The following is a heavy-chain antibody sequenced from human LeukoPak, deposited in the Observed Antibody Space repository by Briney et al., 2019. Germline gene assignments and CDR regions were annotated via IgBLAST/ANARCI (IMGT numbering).Heavy chain of an antibody. CDR3: ARVVQAAAGDTYYYYMDV. D-gene: IGHD6-13*01. V-gene: IGHV4-38-2*01. Sequence: SETLSLACAVSGYSISSGYYWGWIRQPPGKGLEWIGSIYHSGSTYYNPSLKSRVTISVDTSKNQFSLSLTSVTAADTAVYYCARVVQAAAGDTYYYYMDVWGKGTTVTVSS. J-gene: IGHJ6*03. CDR2: IYHSGST. CDR1: GYSISSGYY.